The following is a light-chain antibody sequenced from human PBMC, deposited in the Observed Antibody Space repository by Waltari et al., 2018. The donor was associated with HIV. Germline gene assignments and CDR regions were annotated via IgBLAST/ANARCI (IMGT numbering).Light chain of an antibody. J-gene: IGLJ2*01. Sequence: SAVTQPASVSGLPGQSIPISCSGDASALGIYNFLSWYQQFPGDPPKLILYDVHSRASGISHRFSGSKSANTASLTISALRAEDEGHYYCASFLGDNTIVFGGGTKVTVL. CDR1: ASALGIYNF. V-gene: IGLV2-14*03. CDR2: DVH. CDR3: ASFLGDNTIV.